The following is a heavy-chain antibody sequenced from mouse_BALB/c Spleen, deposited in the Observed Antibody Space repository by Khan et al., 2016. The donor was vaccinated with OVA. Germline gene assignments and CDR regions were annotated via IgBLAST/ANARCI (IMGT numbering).Heavy chain of an antibody. CDR3: ARSVTITTVVATDFDY. CDR1: GYSITSDYA. Sequence: EVKLQESGPGLVKPSQSLSLTCTVTGYSITSDYAWNWIRQFPGNKLEWMGYISYSGRTSYNPSLKSRISITRDTSKNQFFLQLNSVTTEDTATYDCARSVTITTVVATDFDYWGQGTTLTVSS. J-gene: IGHJ2*01. D-gene: IGHD1-1*01. CDR2: ISYSGRT. V-gene: IGHV3-2*02.